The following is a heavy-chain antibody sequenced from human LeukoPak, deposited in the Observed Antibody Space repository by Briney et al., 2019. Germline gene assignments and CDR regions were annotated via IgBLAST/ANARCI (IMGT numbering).Heavy chain of an antibody. CDR1: GGSISSGGYY. CDR2: IYHSGST. D-gene: IGHD7-27*01. Sequence: PSQTLSLTCTVSGGSISSGGYYWSWIRQPPGKGLEWIGYIYHSGSTYYNPSLKSRVTISVDRSKNQFSLKLSSVTAADTAVYYCARGDLGAFDIWGQGTMVTVSS. J-gene: IGHJ3*02. V-gene: IGHV4-30-2*01. CDR3: ARGDLGAFDI.